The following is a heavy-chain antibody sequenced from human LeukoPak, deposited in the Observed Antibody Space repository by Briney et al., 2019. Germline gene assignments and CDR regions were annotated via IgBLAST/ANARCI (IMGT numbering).Heavy chain of an antibody. CDR3: ARDNYYYDSSGYYYTTFDY. CDR2: IIPILGIA. V-gene: IGHV1-69*04. Sequence: SVKVSCKASGGTFSSYAISWERQAPGQGLEWMGRIIPILGIANYAQKFQGRVTINADKSTSTAYMELSSLRSEDTAVYYCARDNYYYDSSGYYYTTFDYWGQGTLVTVSS. J-gene: IGHJ4*02. D-gene: IGHD3-22*01. CDR1: GGTFSSYA.